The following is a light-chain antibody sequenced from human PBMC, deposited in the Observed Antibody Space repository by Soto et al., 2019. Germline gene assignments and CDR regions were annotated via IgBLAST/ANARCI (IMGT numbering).Light chain of an antibody. J-gene: IGLJ2*01. V-gene: IGLV2-8*01. CDR2: EVN. CDR1: SSDVGNYNY. Sequence: QSALNQPPSASGSAGQAVTISCTGTSSDVGNYNYVSWYQQHPGKAPKLMIYEVNKRPSGVPDRFSGSKSGNTASLTVSGLQAEDEADYFCSAYAGTNDFVVFGGGTKVTVL. CDR3: SAYAGTNDFVV.